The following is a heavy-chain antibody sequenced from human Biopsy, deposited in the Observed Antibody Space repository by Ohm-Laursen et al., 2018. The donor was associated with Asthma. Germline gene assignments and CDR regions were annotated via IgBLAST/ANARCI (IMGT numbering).Heavy chain of an antibody. V-gene: IGHV1-24*01. J-gene: IGHJ4*02. CDR2: HDHEEGGT. CDR1: GYSLTDLS. Sequence: ASVKVSCKISGYSLTDLSMYWVRQAPGQGLEWMGGHDHEEGGTVNARRFQGRVTMTEDTSTDTAYMELSSLSSDDTAVYYCASDFPKDYVRYNFQFWGQGTLVTVSS. D-gene: IGHD4-17*01. CDR3: ASDFPKDYVRYNFQF.